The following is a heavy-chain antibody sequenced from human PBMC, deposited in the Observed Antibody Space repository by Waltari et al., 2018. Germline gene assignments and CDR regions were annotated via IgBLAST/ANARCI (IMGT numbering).Heavy chain of an antibody. J-gene: IGHJ3*02. V-gene: IGHV4-59*01. CDR1: GGSISSYY. CDR2: IDYSGST. D-gene: IGHD3-22*01. Sequence: QVQLQESGPGLVKPSETLSLTCTVSGGSISSYYWSWIRQPPGKGLEWIGYIDYSGSTNYNPSLKSRVTISGDTSKNQFSLKLSAVTAADTAVYYCARELLDYYDSSGTDAFDIWGQGTMVTVSS. CDR3: ARELLDYYDSSGTDAFDI.